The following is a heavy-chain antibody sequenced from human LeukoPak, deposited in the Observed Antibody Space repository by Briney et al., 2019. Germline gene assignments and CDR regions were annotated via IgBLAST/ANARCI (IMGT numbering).Heavy chain of an antibody. V-gene: IGHV1-2*02. CDR1: GYTFTGYY. D-gene: IGHD3-3*01. J-gene: IGHJ5*02. Sequence: ASVDLSCKASGYTFTGYYMHWVRQAPGQGLEWMGWINPNSGGTNYAQKFQGRVTMTRDTSISTAYMELSRLRSDDTAVYYCARSHGGITIRNWFDPWGQGTLVTVSS. CDR2: INPNSGGT. CDR3: ARSHGGITIRNWFDP.